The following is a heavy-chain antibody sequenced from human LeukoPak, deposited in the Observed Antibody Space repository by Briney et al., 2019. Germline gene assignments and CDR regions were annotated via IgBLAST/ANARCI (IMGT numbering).Heavy chain of an antibody. CDR1: GFTFSSYA. D-gene: IGHD2-15*01. V-gene: IGHV3-23*01. Sequence: GGSLRLSCAASGFTFSSYAMSWVRQAPGKGLEWVSAISGSGGSTYYADSVKGRFTISRDNSKNTLYLQTNSLRAEGTAVYYCANRYCSGGSCYQASNWFDPWGQGTLVTVSS. CDR2: ISGSGGST. CDR3: ANRYCSGGSCYQASNWFDP. J-gene: IGHJ5*02.